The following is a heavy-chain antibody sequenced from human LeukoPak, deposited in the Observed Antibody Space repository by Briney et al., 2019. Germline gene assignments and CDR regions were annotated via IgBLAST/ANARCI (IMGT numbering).Heavy chain of an antibody. D-gene: IGHD5-24*01. CDR3: ERDYGYMGYYYMDV. CDR1: GGSISSYY. Sequence: PSETLSLTCTVSGGSISSYYWSWIRQPAGKGLEWMGHIYSSGSTNYNPSLKSRVSMSIDTSKNQFSLKLSSVTAADTAVYYCERDYGYMGYYYMDVWGKGTTVTISS. J-gene: IGHJ6*03. CDR2: IYSSGST. V-gene: IGHV4-4*07.